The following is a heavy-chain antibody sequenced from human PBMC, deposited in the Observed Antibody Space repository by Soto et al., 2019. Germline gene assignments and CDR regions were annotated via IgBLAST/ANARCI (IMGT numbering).Heavy chain of an antibody. Sequence: SETLSLTFGVYGGSFRGYYWSGIRQPPGKGLEWIGGINHSGRPNYNPSLKSRVTISVDTSKNQFSLKLSSVTAADTAVYHCARGAAPLVVVPAVESQYNWFDPWGQGTLVTVSS. CDR1: GGSFRGYY. J-gene: IGHJ5*02. V-gene: IGHV4-34*01. CDR2: INHSGRP. CDR3: ARGAAPLVVVPAVESQYNWFDP. D-gene: IGHD2-2*01.